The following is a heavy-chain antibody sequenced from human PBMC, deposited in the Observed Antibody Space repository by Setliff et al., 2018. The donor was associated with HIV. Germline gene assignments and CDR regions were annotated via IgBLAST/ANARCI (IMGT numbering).Heavy chain of an antibody. V-gene: IGHV3-66*01. CDR2: IYSDDYT. Sequence: PSETLSLTCTVSGGSISSGSYYWSWVRQAPGKGLEWVSIIYSDDYTKYADSLKGRFTISRDNARNTLYLEMNSLRVEDAAMYYCVRVAGFSSSWFAYWGQGTLVTAPQ. J-gene: IGHJ5*01. D-gene: IGHD6-13*01. CDR1: GGSISSGSYY. CDR3: VRVAGFSSSWFAY.